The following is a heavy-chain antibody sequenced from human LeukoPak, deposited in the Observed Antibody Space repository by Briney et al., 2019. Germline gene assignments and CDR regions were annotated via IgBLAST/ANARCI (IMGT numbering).Heavy chain of an antibody. CDR1: GFTFSSYS. D-gene: IGHD2-15*01. Sequence: GGSLRLSCAASGFTFSSYSMNWVRRAPGKGLEWVSSISSSSSYIYYADSVQGRFTISRDNAKNSLYLQMNSLRAEDTAVYYCATMNLGYCSGGSCYSYYFDYWGQGTLVTVSS. CDR3: ATMNLGYCSGGSCYSYYFDY. CDR2: ISSSSSYI. V-gene: IGHV3-21*01. J-gene: IGHJ4*02.